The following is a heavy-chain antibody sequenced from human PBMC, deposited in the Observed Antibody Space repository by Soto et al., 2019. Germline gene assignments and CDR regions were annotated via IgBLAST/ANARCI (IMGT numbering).Heavy chain of an antibody. Sequence: PGGSLRLSCAASGFTFTDYAMSWVRQAPGKGLECVSVIGGRGGHTYYADSVKGRFTISRDNSKNTVYLEMNSLTAEDTALYFCAKGRSFLITSYDTTFDDWGRGILVTVAS. CDR3: AKGRSFLITSYDTTFDD. CDR2: IGGRGGHT. V-gene: IGHV3-23*01. D-gene: IGHD3-16*01. J-gene: IGHJ4*02. CDR1: GFTFTDYA.